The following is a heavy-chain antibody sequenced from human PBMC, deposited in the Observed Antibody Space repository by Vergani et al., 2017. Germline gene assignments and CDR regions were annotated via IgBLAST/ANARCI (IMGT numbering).Heavy chain of an antibody. CDR3: AGPQGTSAYYYGGFDY. Sequence: QVQLVESGGGVVQPGRSLRLSCVVSEFTFSNYAIHWVRQAPGKGLEWVTGISYDGSIKYHADSVKGRFTISRDNSKNTLSLQMNSLTAEDTAIYYCAGPQGTSAYYYGGFDYWGQGILVTVSS. D-gene: IGHD3-22*01. V-gene: IGHV3-33*04. CDR1: EFTFSNYA. J-gene: IGHJ4*02. CDR2: ISYDGSIK.